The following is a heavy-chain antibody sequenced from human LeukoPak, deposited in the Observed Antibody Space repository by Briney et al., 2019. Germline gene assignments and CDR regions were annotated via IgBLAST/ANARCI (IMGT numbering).Heavy chain of an antibody. CDR2: ISSSSSSYI. D-gene: IGHD3-10*01. J-gene: IGHJ4*02. Sequence: GGSLRLSCAASGFTFRTYTMNWVRQAPGKGLEWVSSISSSSSSYIYYADSVKGRFTISRDNAKDSLYLQMNSLRAEDTAVYYCARDQGYSSGYFDYWGQGTLVTVSS. V-gene: IGHV3-21*01. CDR1: GFTFRTYT. CDR3: ARDQGYSSGYFDY.